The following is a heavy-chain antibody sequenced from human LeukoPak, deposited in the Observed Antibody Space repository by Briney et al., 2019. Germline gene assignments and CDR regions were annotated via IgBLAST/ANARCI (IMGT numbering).Heavy chain of an antibody. J-gene: IGHJ6*03. CDR1: GGSFSGYY. Sequence: SETLSLTCAVYGGSFSGYYWSWIRQPPGKGLEWIGYIYYSGSTNYNPSLKSRVTISVDTSKNQFSLKLSSVTAADTAVYYCARDGNGNSSYYYYYMDVWGKGTTVTVSS. V-gene: IGHV4-59*01. D-gene: IGHD4-23*01. CDR3: ARDGNGNSSYYYYYMDV. CDR2: IYYSGST.